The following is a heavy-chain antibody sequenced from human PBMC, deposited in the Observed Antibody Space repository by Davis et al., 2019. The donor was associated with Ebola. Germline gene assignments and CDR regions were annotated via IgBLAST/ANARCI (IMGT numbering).Heavy chain of an antibody. CDR2: INHSGST. D-gene: IGHD5-18*01. Sequence: MPSETLSLTCTVSGGSISSYYWSWIRQPPGKGLEWIGEINHSGSTNYNPSPKSRVTISVDTSKNQFSLKLSSVTAADTAVYYCARGVFVDTAMVGLYYYYGMDVWGQGTTVTVSS. V-gene: IGHV4-34*01. CDR3: ARGVFVDTAMVGLYYYYGMDV. J-gene: IGHJ6*02. CDR1: GGSISSYY.